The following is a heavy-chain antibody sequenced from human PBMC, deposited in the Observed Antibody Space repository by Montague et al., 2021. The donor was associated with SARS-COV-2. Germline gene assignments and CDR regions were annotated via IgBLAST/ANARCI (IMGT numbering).Heavy chain of an antibody. CDR2: IYYSGST. J-gene: IGHJ5*02. Sequence: SETLSLTCAVSGGSVSSYYLNWIRQTPGKGLEWIGNIYYSGSTNYNPSLKSRVTISVDTSKNQFSLKLSSVTAADTAVYYCARDRPPCYYDNSGHFLHGWFDAWGQGTTVTVSS. D-gene: IGHD3-22*01. CDR3: ARDRPPCYYDNSGHFLHGWFDA. V-gene: IGHV4-59*02. CDR1: GGSVSSYY.